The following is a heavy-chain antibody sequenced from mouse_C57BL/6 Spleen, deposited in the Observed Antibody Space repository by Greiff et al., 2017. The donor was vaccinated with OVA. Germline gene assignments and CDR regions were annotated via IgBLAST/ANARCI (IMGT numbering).Heavy chain of an antibody. J-gene: IGHJ4*01. V-gene: IGHV1-26*01. CDR2: INPNNGGT. Sequence: EVQLQQSGPELVKPGASVKISCKASGYTFTDYYMNWVKQSHGKSLEWIGDINPNNGGTSYNQKFKGKATLTVDKSSSTAYMELRSLTSEDSAVYYCARGDFFLLLLLAMDYWGQGTSVTVSS. CDR3: ARGDFFLLLLLAMDY. CDR1: GYTFTDYY. D-gene: IGHD1-1*01.